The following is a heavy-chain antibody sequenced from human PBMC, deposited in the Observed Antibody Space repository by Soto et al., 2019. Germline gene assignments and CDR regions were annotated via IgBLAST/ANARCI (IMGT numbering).Heavy chain of an antibody. CDR2: IYHSGST. V-gene: IGHV4-30-2*01. J-gene: IGHJ5*02. CDR1: GGFISSGGYS. Sequence: SETLSLSCAVSGGFISSGGYSWSWIRQPPGKGLEWIGYIYHSGSTYYKPSLKSRVTISVHRSKNQFSLKLSSVTAADTAVYYCARGEIIAAARSEWFDPWGQGTLVTVSS. CDR3: ARGEIIAAARSEWFDP. D-gene: IGHD6-13*01.